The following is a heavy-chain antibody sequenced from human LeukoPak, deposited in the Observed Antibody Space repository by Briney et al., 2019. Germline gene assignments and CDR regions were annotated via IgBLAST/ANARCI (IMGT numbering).Heavy chain of an antibody. CDR1: RSSISGSIRSYY. CDR3: ARIPLGYSGAYYFDY. CDR2: ISSSGSV. V-gene: IGHV4-4*09. Sequence: SETLSPTCTVSRSSISGSIRSYYWSWLRQPPGKGLEWIGYISSSGSVNDNPSLRSRVTISVDTSKNQFFLNLSSVSAADTAVYYCARIPLGYSGAYYFDYWGQGTLVTVSP. D-gene: IGHD5-12*01. J-gene: IGHJ4*02.